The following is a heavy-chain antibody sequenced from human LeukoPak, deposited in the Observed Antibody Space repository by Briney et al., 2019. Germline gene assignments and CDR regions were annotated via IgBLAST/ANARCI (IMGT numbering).Heavy chain of an antibody. CDR2: IYYSGST. J-gene: IGHJ5*02. Sequence: SQTLSLTCTVSGGSISSGGYYWSWIRQHPGKGLEWIGYIYYSGSTYYNPSLKSRVTMSADTSKNQLSLKLSSVTAADTAVYYCARPYYYDSRIDPWGQGILVTVSS. CDR3: ARPYYYDSRIDP. CDR1: GGSISSGGYY. V-gene: IGHV4-30-4*08. D-gene: IGHD3-22*01.